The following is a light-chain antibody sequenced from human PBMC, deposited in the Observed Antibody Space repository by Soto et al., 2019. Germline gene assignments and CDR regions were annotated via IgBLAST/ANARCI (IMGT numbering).Light chain of an antibody. CDR1: QSVNIH. J-gene: IGKJ3*01. Sequence: EIVMTQSPATLSVSPGERATLSRRASQSVNIHLAWYQQKPGQAPRLLIYGASTRATGIPAKFSGSGSGTEFTLTISSLQPEDFAVYYCQQRTNWACTFGPGTKVDIK. CDR2: GAS. V-gene: IGKV3D-15*01. CDR3: QQRTNWACT.